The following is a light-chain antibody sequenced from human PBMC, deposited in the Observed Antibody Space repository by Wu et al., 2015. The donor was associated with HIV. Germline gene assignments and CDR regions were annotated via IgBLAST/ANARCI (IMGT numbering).Light chain of an antibody. CDR2: GAS. J-gene: IGKJ2*04. Sequence: EIILTQAAGTLSLSPGERATLSCRASQTVSSSYIAWYQQKPGQAPRLLIYGASSRATGIPDRFSGSGSGTDFTLTISRLEPEDFAVYYCQQYGSSPRSFGQGTKLEI. CDR1: QTVSSSY. CDR3: QQYGSSPRS. V-gene: IGKV3-20*01.